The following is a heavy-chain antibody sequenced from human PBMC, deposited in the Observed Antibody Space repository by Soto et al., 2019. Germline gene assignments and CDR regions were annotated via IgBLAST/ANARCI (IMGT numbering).Heavy chain of an antibody. CDR1: GAPINSISYY. D-gene: IGHD3-22*01. V-gene: IGHV4-39*02. CDR2: IYYSGST. J-gene: IGHJ6*02. CDR3: ATTFDSSGYYNDYGMDI. Sequence: PSETLSLTCAVFGAPINSISYYWGWVRQSPGKGLEWIGSIYYSGSTYYNPSLKSRVTISVDTSKNHFSLKLRSVTAADTAVYFCATTFDSSGYYNDYGMDIWGQGAAVTVSS.